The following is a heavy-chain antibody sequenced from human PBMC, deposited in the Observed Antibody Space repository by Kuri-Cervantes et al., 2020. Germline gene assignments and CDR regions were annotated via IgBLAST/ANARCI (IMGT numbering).Heavy chain of an antibody. CDR3: YCRSAGSGSRDY. Sequence: GESLKISCAASGFTFSSYGMHWVRQAPGKGLVWVSRINSDGSTTTYADSVKGRFTISRDNAKNTLYLQMNSLRAEDTAVYYCYCRSAGSGSRDYWGQGTLVTVSS. CDR1: GFTFSSYG. D-gene: IGHD3-10*01. CDR2: INSDGSTT. V-gene: IGHV3-74*01. J-gene: IGHJ4*02.